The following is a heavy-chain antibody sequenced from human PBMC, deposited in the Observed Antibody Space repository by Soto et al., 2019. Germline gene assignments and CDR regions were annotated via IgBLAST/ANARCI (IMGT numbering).Heavy chain of an antibody. CDR3: ARGIAARVVLTQWDYYFDY. Sequence: QVQLQESGPGLVKPSETLSLTCTVSGGSISSYYWSWIRQPPGKGLEWIGYIYYSGSTNYNPSLTSRVTISVDTSENQFSLKLSSVTAADTAVYYCARGIAARVVLTQWDYYFDYWGQGTLVTVSS. CDR2: IYYSGST. D-gene: IGHD6-6*01. V-gene: IGHV4-59*01. CDR1: GGSISSYY. J-gene: IGHJ4*02.